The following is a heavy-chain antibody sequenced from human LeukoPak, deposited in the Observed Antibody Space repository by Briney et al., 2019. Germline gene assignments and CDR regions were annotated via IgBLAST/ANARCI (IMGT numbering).Heavy chain of an antibody. CDR3: ARVPHDFWSGYPVDY. Sequence: GGSLRLSCAASGFTFSSYAMHWVRQAPGKGLESVAVISYDGSNKYYADSVKGRFTISRDNAKNSLYLQMNSLRAEDTAVYYCARVPHDFWSGYPVDYWGQGTLVTVSS. J-gene: IGHJ4*02. V-gene: IGHV3-30-3*01. D-gene: IGHD3-3*01. CDR1: GFTFSSYA. CDR2: ISYDGSNK.